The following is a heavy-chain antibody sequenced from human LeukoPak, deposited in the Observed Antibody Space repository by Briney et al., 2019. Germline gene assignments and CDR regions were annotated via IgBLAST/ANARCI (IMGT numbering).Heavy chain of an antibody. V-gene: IGHV1-46*01. CDR2: INPSGGST. D-gene: IGHD6-13*01. CDR3: ARAPNSSSGGGGVFDI. J-gene: IGHJ3*02. CDR1: GYTFTSYY. Sequence: GASVKVSCKASGYTFTSYYMHWVRQAPGQGLEWMGIINPSGGSTSYAQKFHGRVTMTRDTSTSTVYMELSSLRSEDTAVYYCARAPNSSSGGGGVFDIGGKGKMVTV.